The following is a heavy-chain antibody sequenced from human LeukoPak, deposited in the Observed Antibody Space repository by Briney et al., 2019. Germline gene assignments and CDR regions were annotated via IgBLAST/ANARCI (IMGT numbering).Heavy chain of an antibody. CDR3: ARGLYYDFWSGYSQPYFDY. J-gene: IGHJ4*02. CDR2: IYTSGST. CDR1: GGSISSYY. D-gene: IGHD3-3*01. Sequence: SETLSLTCTVSGGSISSYYWSWIRQPAGKGLEWIGRIYTSGSTNYNPSLKSRVTMSVDTSKNQFSLKLSSVTAADTAVYYCARGLYYDFWSGYSQPYFDYWGQGTLVTVSS. V-gene: IGHV4-4*07.